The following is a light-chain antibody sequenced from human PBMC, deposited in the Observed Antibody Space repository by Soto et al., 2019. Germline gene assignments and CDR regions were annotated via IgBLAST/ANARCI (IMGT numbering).Light chain of an antibody. CDR2: DAS. CDR3: QQRSNWT. CDR1: QSVSSY. V-gene: IGKV3-11*01. Sequence: DIGLTQSPATLSLSTGERATLSCRASQSVSSYLAWYQQKPGQAPRLLIYDASNRATDIPARFSGSGSGTDFTLTISSLEPEDFAVYYCQQRSNWTFGQGTKVDIK. J-gene: IGKJ1*01.